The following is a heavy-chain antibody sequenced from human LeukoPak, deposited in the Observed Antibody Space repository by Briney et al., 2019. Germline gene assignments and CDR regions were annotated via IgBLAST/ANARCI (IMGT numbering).Heavy chain of an antibody. D-gene: IGHD6-13*01. J-gene: IGHJ6*02. Sequence: GGSLRLSCAASGFTFDDYAMHWVRQAPGKGLEWVSLISWDGGSTYYADSVKGRFTISRDNSKNSLYLQMNGLRAEDTALYYCAKEAAVYYYYGMDVWGQGTTVTVSS. V-gene: IGHV3-43D*03. CDR3: AKEAAVYYYYGMDV. CDR1: GFTFDDYA. CDR2: ISWDGGST.